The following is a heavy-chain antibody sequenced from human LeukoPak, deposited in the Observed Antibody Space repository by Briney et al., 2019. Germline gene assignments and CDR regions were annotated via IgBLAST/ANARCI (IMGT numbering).Heavy chain of an antibody. CDR2: IYYSGST. J-gene: IGHJ3*02. D-gene: IGHD3-10*01. Sequence: SETLSLTCTVSGGSIGSYYWSWIRQPPGKGLEWIGYIYYSGSTNYNPSLTSRVTISVDTSKKQFSLQLNSVTAADTALYYCARFNLFPYYSFDIWGQGTMVTVSS. V-gene: IGHV4-59*08. CDR3: ARFNLFPYYSFDI. CDR1: GGSIGSYY.